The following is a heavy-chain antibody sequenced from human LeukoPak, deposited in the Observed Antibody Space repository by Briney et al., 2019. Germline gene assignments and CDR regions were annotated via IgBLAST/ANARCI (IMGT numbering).Heavy chain of an antibody. CDR1: GGSLSGYY. D-gene: IGHD3-22*01. J-gene: IGHJ4*02. Sequence: SETLSLTCAVSGGSLSGYYWTWIRQPPGKGLEWIGSIYYSGSTYYNPSLKSRVTISVDTSKNQFSLKLSSVTAADTAVYYCARGNDSSGYFINFFDYWGQGTLVTVSS. V-gene: IGHV4-34*01. CDR2: IYYSGST. CDR3: ARGNDSSGYFINFFDY.